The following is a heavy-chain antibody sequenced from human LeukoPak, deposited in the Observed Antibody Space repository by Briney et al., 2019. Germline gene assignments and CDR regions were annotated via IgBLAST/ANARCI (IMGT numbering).Heavy chain of an antibody. CDR1: GYTFTIYA. CDR3: ARGKMEWLWDGMDV. Sequence: GASVTVSCKASGYTFTIYAMNWVRQAPGQGLEWMGWINTNTGNPTYAQGFTGRFVFSLDTSVSTAYLQISSLKAEDTAVYYCARGKMEWLWDGMDVWGQGTTVTVSS. V-gene: IGHV7-4-1*02. J-gene: IGHJ6*02. D-gene: IGHD3-3*01. CDR2: INTNTGNP.